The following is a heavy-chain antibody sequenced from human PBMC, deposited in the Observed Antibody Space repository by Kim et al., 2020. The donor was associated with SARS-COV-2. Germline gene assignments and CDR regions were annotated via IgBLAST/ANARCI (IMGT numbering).Heavy chain of an antibody. J-gene: IGHJ4*02. V-gene: IGHV4-31*03. Sequence: SETLSLTCTVSGGSIRSGGYYWSWIRQRPGKGLEWIGYILYSGSTYYTPSLKSRVTISADTSKNQFSLMLRSVTAADTAVYYCARGTIVAYDDWGQGTL. CDR3: ARGTIVAYDD. CDR2: ILYSGST. D-gene: IGHD2-15*01. CDR1: GGSIRSGGYY.